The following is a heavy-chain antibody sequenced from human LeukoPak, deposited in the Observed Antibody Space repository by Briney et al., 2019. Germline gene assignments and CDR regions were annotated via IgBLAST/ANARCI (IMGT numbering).Heavy chain of an antibody. CDR3: AKVWSYYGSGNYCEEGGVADY. D-gene: IGHD3-10*01. V-gene: IGHV3-23*01. Sequence: GGSLKLSCAASGFTFSGSAMHWVRQASGKGLEWVSGISGSAYSTYYADSVKGRFTISRDNSKNTVYLQMTSLRAEDTAVYYCAKVWSYYGSGNYCEEGGVADYWGQGTQVTVSS. CDR1: GFTFSGSA. CDR2: ISGSAYST. J-gene: IGHJ4*02.